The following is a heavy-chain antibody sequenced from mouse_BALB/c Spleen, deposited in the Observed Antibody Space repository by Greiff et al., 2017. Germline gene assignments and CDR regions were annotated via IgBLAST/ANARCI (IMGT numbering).Heavy chain of an antibody. V-gene: IGHV14-3*02. D-gene: IGHD2-3*01. CDR1: GLNIKDTY. J-gene: IGHJ4*01. CDR2: IDPANGNT. Sequence: VQLQQSGAELVKPGASVKLSCTASGLNIKDTYMHWVKQRPEQGLEWIGRIDPANGNTKYDPKFQGKATITADTSSNTAYLQLSSLTSEDTAVYYCARGIYDGYYGYAMDYWGQGTSVTVSS. CDR3: ARGIYDGYYGYAMDY.